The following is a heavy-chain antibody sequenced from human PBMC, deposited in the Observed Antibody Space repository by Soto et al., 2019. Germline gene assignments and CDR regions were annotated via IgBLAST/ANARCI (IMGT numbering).Heavy chain of an antibody. Sequence: GGSLRLSCAASGFTFSSYAMSWVRQAPGKGLEWVSGISGGGGSTYYVDSVKGRFTISRDNSKNTLYLQMNSLRAEDTAVYYCAKGRKLAVRYFFDSWGQGTLVTVSS. J-gene: IGHJ4*02. D-gene: IGHD3-10*01. CDR1: GFTFSSYA. V-gene: IGHV3-23*01. CDR2: ISGGGGST. CDR3: AKGRKLAVRYFFDS.